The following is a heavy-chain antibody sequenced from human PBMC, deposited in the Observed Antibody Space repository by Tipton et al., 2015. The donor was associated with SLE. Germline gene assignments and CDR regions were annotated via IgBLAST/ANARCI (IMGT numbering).Heavy chain of an antibody. V-gene: IGHV4-31*03. CDR3: AREGAFDI. Sequence: GLVKPSETLSLTCSVSGGSIGSVGYYWSGIRQHPVRGLEWIGYIYYSGTTYYNPSLKSRVTISVDTSKNQFSLKLSSVTAADTAVYYCAREGAFDIWGQGTMVTVSS. CDR2: IYYSGTT. CDR1: GGSIGSVGYY. J-gene: IGHJ3*02.